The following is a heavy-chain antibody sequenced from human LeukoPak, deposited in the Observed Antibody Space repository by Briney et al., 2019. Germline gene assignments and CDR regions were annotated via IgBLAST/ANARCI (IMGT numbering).Heavy chain of an antibody. D-gene: IGHD3-22*01. CDR1: GFTVSSNY. V-gene: IGHV3-23*01. CDR3: AKYLGSSGYSDAFDI. CDR2: ISGSGGST. J-gene: IGHJ3*02. Sequence: GGSLRLSCAASGFTVSSNYMSWVRQAPGKGLEWVSAISGSGGSTYYADSVKGRFTISRDNSKNTLYLQMNSLRAEDTAVYYCAKYLGSSGYSDAFDIWGQGTMVTVSS.